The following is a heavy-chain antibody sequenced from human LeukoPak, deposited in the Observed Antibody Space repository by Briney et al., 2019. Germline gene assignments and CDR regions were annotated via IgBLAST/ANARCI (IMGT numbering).Heavy chain of an antibody. D-gene: IGHD3-10*01. CDR2: ISSSSSYI. J-gene: IGHJ6*03. V-gene: IGHV3-21*01. CDR3: ARESEFGELLVYYYMDV. CDR1: GFTFSSYS. Sequence: GGSLRLSCAASGFTFSSYSMNWVRQAPGKGLEWVSSISSSSSYIYYADSVKGRFTISRDNAKNSLYLQMNSLRAEDTAVYYCARESEFGELLVYYYMDVWGKGTTVTISS.